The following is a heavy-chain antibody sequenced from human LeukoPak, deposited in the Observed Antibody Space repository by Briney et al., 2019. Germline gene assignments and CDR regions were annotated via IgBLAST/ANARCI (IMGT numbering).Heavy chain of an antibody. D-gene: IGHD5-18*01. CDR1: GGSISSSSYY. CDR3: ARLDDTAMAFDY. V-gene: IGHV4-39*01. J-gene: IGHJ4*02. CDR2: IYYSGST. Sequence: SETLSLTCTVSGGSISSSSYYWGWIRQPPGKGLEWIGSIYYSGSTYYNPSLKSRVTISVDTSKNQFSLKLSSVTAADTAVYYCARLDDTAMAFDYWGQGTLVTVSS.